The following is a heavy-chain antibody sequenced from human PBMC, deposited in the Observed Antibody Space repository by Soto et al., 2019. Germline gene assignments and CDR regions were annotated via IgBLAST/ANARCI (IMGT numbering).Heavy chain of an antibody. CDR2: ISGSSDFL. D-gene: IGHD6-13*01. CDR1: GFTFSNSI. CDR3: ATSTWYAFDI. J-gene: IGHJ3*02. Sequence: EVQLVESGGGLVKPGGSLRLSCAASGFTFSNSIINWVRQAPGQGLEWVSSISGSSDFLYYADSVKDRFTISRDTATNSLYLQMNSLRAEDTAVYYCATSTWYAFDIWGQGTMVTVSS. V-gene: IGHV3-21*01.